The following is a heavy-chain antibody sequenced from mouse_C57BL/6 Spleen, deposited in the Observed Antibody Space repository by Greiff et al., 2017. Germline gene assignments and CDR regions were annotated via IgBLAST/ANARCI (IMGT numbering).Heavy chain of an antibody. Sequence: EVKLVESGGGLVQPGGSMKLSCVASGFTFSNYWMNWVRQSPEKGLEWVAQIRLKSDNYATHYAESVKGRFTISRDDSKSSVYLQMNNLRAEDTGIYYCTTGYSNSAWFAYWGQGTLVTVSA. CDR2: IRLKSDNYAT. CDR3: TTGYSNSAWFAY. CDR1: GFTFSNYW. V-gene: IGHV6-3*01. J-gene: IGHJ3*01. D-gene: IGHD2-5*01.